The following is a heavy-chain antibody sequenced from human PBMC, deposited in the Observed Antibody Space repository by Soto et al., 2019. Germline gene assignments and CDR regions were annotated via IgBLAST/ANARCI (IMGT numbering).Heavy chain of an antibody. V-gene: IGHV4-31*03. Sequence: PSETLSLTCTVSGGSISSGGYYWSWIRQHPGKGLEWIGYIYYSGSTYYNPSLKSRVTISVDTSKNQFSLKLSSVTAADTAVYYCASDYGVIPDAFDIWGQGTMVTVSS. CDR1: GGSISSGGYY. J-gene: IGHJ3*02. D-gene: IGHD4-17*01. CDR3: ASDYGVIPDAFDI. CDR2: IYYSGST.